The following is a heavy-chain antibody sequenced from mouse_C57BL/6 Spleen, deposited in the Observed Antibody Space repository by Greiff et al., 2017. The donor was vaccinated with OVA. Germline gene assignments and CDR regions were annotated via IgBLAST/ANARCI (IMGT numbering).Heavy chain of an antibody. D-gene: IGHD2-3*01. CDR3: AREDGYV. CDR2: INPNNGGT. Sequence: EVQLQQSGPELVKPGASVKISCKASGYTFTDYYMNWVKQSHGKSLEWIGDINPNNGGTSYNQKFKGKATLTVDKSSSTAYMELRSLTSEDSAVYYCAREDGYVWGTGTTVTVSS. J-gene: IGHJ1*03. CDR1: GYTFTDYY. V-gene: IGHV1-26*01.